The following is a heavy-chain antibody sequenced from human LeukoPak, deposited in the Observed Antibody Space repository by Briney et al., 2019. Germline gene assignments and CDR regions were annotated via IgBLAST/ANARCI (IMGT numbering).Heavy chain of an antibody. V-gene: IGHV3-23*01. Sequence: GGSLRLSCAASGFTFSSYAMSWVRQAPGKGLEWVSAISGSGGSTYYADSVKGRFTISRDNSKNTLYLQMDSLRAEDTAVYYCAKDLQSIDCSSTSCPDAFDIWGQGTMVTVSS. D-gene: IGHD2-2*01. CDR3: AKDLQSIDCSSTSCPDAFDI. CDR2: ISGSGGST. CDR1: GFTFSSYA. J-gene: IGHJ3*02.